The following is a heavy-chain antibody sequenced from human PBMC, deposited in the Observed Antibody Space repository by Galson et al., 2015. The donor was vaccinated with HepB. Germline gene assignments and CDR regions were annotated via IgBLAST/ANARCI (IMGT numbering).Heavy chain of an antibody. D-gene: IGHD2/OR15-2a*01. V-gene: IGHV6-1*01. J-gene: IGHJ6*02. CDR2: AYYRSKWYN. CDR1: GDSVSGNSAA. CDR3: ARALYCTSSGTSYCNSMDV. Sequence: CAISGDSVSGNSAAWNWIRQSPSRGLEWLGRAYYRSKWYNDYAVSVKSRITINPDTSKNQFSLQLNSVTPEDTAVYYCARALYCTSSGTSYCNSMDVWGQGTTVTVSS.